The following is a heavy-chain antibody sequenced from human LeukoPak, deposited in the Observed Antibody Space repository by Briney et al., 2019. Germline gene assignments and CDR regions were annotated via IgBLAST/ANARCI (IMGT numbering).Heavy chain of an antibody. D-gene: IGHD3-22*01. CDR2: INPNSGGT. CDR3: ARDGVGYYDSSGYYYFQH. CDR1: GYTFTGYC. Sequence: ASVKVSCKASGYTFTGYCMHWVRQAPGQGLEWMGWINPNSGGTNYAQKFQGRVTMTRDTSISTAYMELSRLRSDDTAVYYCARDGVGYYDSSGYYYFQHWGQGTLVTVSS. J-gene: IGHJ1*01. V-gene: IGHV1-2*02.